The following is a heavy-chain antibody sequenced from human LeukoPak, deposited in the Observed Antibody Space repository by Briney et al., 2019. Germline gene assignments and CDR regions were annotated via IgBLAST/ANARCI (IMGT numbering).Heavy chain of an antibody. CDR3: AAEKIVGAVFDY. CDR2: ISSSSSYI. Sequence: GGSLRLSCAASGFTFSSYSMSWVRQAPGKGLEWVSSISSSSSYIYYADSVKGRFTISRDNAKNSLYLQMNSLRAEDTAVYYCAAEKIVGAVFDYWGQGTLVTVSS. J-gene: IGHJ4*02. V-gene: IGHV3-21*01. D-gene: IGHD1-26*01. CDR1: GFTFSSYS.